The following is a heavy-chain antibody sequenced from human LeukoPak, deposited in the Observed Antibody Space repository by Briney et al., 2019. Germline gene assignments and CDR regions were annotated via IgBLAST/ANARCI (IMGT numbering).Heavy chain of an antibody. V-gene: IGHV1-18*04. D-gene: IGHD4-17*01. Sequence: ASVKVSCKASGYTFTGFYMHWVRQAPGQGLEWMGWVSKYTGNADYAPKFQGRVSMTTDTSTRTAYMGLRSLRPDDTAVYFCAREDDRSFGAYDCWGQGTLVTVS. CDR2: VSKYTGNA. J-gene: IGHJ4*02. CDR3: AREDDRSFGAYDC. CDR1: GYTFTGFY.